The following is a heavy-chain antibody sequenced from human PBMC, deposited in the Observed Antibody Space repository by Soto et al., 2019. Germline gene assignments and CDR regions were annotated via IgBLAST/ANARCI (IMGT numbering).Heavy chain of an antibody. Sequence: EVQLVETGGGLIQPGGSLRVSCAASGFTVSTNYMSWVRQAPGKGLEWVSVFYAGGNTYYADSVKDRFTISRDTSKNTLYLQMISLRAEDTAVYYCARLSRSGGGYWGQGTLVTVSS. D-gene: IGHD3-10*01. CDR3: ARLSRSGGGY. V-gene: IGHV3-53*02. CDR2: FYAGGNT. CDR1: GFTVSTNY. J-gene: IGHJ4*02.